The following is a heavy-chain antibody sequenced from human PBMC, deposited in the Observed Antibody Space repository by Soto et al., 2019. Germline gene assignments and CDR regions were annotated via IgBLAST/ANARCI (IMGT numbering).Heavy chain of an antibody. CDR2: IAFDGGQE. V-gene: IGHV3-30*03. CDR1: GFSFNTSG. D-gene: IGHD2-21*02. CDR3: ATKVRVTNYLYYGMDV. J-gene: IGHJ6*02. Sequence: QVQLVESGGGVVQPGRALRLSCAASGFSFNTSGMHWVRQAPGKGLEWVVVIAFDGGQEFYGDSVRGRFTISRDNSKNTLFLQMKSLTPEDTAVYYCATKVRVTNYLYYGMDVWGQGTTVTVSS.